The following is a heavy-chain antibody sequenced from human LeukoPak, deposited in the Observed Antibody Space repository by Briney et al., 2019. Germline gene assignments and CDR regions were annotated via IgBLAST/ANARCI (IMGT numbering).Heavy chain of an antibody. CDR2: MNIDGSSI. D-gene: IGHD6-13*01. J-gene: IGHJ5*02. CDR3: ARAGGGDSRMAYDP. Sequence: GGSLRLSCAASGFTFSDYWMYWFRQAPGEGLVWVSRMNIDGSSISYADSVKGRFTMSRDNAKNTLYLQMNSLGVEDTAVYYCARAGGGDSRMAYDPWGQGTLVTVSS. CDR1: GFTFSDYW. V-gene: IGHV3-74*01.